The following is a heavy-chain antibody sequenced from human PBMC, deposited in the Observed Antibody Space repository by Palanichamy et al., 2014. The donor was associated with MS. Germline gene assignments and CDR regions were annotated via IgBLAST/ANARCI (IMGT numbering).Heavy chain of an antibody. CDR2: IYYSGTT. CDR1: GGSISSSIYY. V-gene: IGHV4-39*01. J-gene: IGHJ4*02. D-gene: IGHD6-19*01. CDR3: ARHRGIVVAGFDY. Sequence: QLQLQESGPGLVKPSETLSLTYTVSGGSISSSIYYWGWIRQPLGKGLEWIGSIYYSGTTHYNPSLKSRVTISVDTSKNQVSLKLRSVTVADTAVYYCARHRGIVVAGFDYWGQGTLVTVSS.